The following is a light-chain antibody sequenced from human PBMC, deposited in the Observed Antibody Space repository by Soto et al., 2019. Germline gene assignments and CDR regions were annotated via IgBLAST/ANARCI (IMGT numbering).Light chain of an antibody. CDR1: SSEVGGYNY. Sequence: QSVLTQPASVSGSPGQSITISCTGTSSEVGGYNYVSWYQQHPGKANKLMIYDVSNRPSGVSNRFSGSKSGNTASLSISGLQAEDEADYYCSSYTSSSTLPSYVFGTGTKVTVL. CDR3: SSYTSSSTLPSYV. V-gene: IGLV2-14*01. CDR2: DVS. J-gene: IGLJ1*01.